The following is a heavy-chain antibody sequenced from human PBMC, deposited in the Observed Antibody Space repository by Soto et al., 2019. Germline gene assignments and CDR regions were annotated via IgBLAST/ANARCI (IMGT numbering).Heavy chain of an antibody. CDR2: IYYSGST. J-gene: IGHJ4*02. V-gene: IGHV4-39*01. D-gene: IGHD2-21*02. Sequence: QLQLQESGPGLVKPSETLSLTCTVSGGSISSSSYYWGWIRQPPGKGLEWIGSIYYSGSTYYNPSLKSRVTISVDTSKNQFSLKLSSVTAADTAVYYCASLLAYCGGDCYYFGGYFDYWGQGTLVTVSS. CDR3: ASLLAYCGGDCYYFGGYFDY. CDR1: GGSISSSSYY.